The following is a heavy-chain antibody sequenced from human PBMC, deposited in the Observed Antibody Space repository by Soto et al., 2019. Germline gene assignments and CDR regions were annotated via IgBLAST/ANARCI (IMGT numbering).Heavy chain of an antibody. CDR3: AGDGSGYSYGYDY. D-gene: IGHD5-18*01. Sequence: EVQLVESGGGLVQPGGSLRLSCAASGFTFSDHYMDWVRQAPGKGLEWVGRARNRRSSYTTEYAASVKGRFTISRDDSKNSRYGQMNGLKSEDTAVYYCAGDGSGYSYGYDYWGQGTLVTVSS. CDR2: ARNRRSSYTT. CDR1: GFTFSDHY. V-gene: IGHV3-72*01. J-gene: IGHJ4*02.